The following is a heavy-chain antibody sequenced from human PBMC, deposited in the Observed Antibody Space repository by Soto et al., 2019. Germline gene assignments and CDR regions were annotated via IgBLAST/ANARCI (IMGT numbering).Heavy chain of an antibody. CDR2: ISWNSGSI. J-gene: IGHJ6*03. CDR1: GFTFDDYA. CDR3: AKDAGWEHWFGEPYYYYYYYMDV. D-gene: IGHD3-10*01. Sequence: GGSLRLSCAASGFTFDDYAMHWVRQAPGKGLEWVSGISWNSGSIGYADSVKGRFTISRDNAKNSLYLQMNSLRAEDTALYYCAKDAGWEHWFGEPYYYYYYYMDVWGKGTTVTVSS. V-gene: IGHV3-9*01.